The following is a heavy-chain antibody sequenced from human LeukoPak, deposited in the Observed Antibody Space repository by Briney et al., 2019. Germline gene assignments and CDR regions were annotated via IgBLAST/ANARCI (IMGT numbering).Heavy chain of an antibody. J-gene: IGHJ5*02. CDR2: VFTSGIISGNT. CDR1: GGSISSYY. D-gene: IGHD3-10*01. V-gene: IGHV4-4*07. Sequence: SETLSLTCTVSGGSISSYYWSWIRQPPGKGLEWIGRVFTSGIISGNTNYNPSLKSRVTMSVDTSNNQFSLKLSSVTAADTAVYYCARRPMVRGVKGGLLGVLWFDPWGQGTLVTVSS. CDR3: ARRPMVRGVKGGLLGVLWFDP.